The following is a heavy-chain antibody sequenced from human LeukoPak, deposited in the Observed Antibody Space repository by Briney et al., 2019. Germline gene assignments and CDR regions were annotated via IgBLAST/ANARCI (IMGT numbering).Heavy chain of an antibody. J-gene: IGHJ5*02. CDR3: ATSGGPLNWFDP. V-gene: IGHV4-34*01. CDR2: INHRGYT. Sequence: SETLSLTCTVSGGSISRYYWSWIRQPPGKGLEWIGEINHRGYTNYNSSLKSRVTISVDTSKNQFSLKLSSVTAADTAVYYCATSGGPLNWFDPWGQGTLVTVSS. CDR1: GGSISRYY.